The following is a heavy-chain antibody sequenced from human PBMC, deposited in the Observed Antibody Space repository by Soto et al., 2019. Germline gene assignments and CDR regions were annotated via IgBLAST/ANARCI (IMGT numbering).Heavy chain of an antibody. CDR2: IKSKTDGGTT. CDR3: TTDSKPYYYDSSGYYRGPYYYGMDV. Sequence: PGGSLRLSCAASGFTFSNAWMNWVRQAPGKGLEWVGRIKSKTDGGTTDYAAPVKGRFTISRDDSKNTLYLQMNSLKTEDTAVYYCTTDSKPYYYDSSGYYRGPYYYGMDVWGQGTTVTVSS. CDR1: GFTFSNAW. V-gene: IGHV3-15*07. J-gene: IGHJ6*02. D-gene: IGHD3-22*01.